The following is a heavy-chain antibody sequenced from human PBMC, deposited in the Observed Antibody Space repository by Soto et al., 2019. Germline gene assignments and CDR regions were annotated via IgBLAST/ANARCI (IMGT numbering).Heavy chain of an antibody. CDR1: GGTLNNYA. D-gene: IGHD6-13*01. J-gene: IGHJ4*02. CDR3: AAGGSWARLDN. CDR2: IITAFGPG. V-gene: IGHV1-69*13. Sequence: SVKVSCKASGGTLNNYAISWVRQAPGQGLEWMGGIITAFGPGVYAQKFQGRVTITADESTKTAYMDLNSLTSEDTAVYYCAAGGSWARLDNWGQGTLVTVSS.